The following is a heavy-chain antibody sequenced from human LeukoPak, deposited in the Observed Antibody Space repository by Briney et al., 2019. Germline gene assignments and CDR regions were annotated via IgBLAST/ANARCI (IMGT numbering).Heavy chain of an antibody. V-gene: IGHV4-34*01. D-gene: IGHD1-26*01. CDR2: INHSGST. Sequence: SETLSLTCAVYGGSFSGYYWSWIRQPPGKGLEWIGEINHSGSTNYNPSLKSRVTISVDTSKNQFSLKLSSVAAADTAVYYCARASGSYSDLDYWGQGTLVTVSS. CDR1: GGSFSGYY. J-gene: IGHJ4*02. CDR3: ARASGSYSDLDY.